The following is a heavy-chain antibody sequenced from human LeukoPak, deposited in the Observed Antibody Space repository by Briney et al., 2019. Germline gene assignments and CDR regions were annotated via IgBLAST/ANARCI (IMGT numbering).Heavy chain of an antibody. Sequence: GGSLRLSCAASGVTFSCYAMSWVRQAPGKWLEWVSAISGSGGSTYYADSVKGRFTISRDNSKNTLYLQMSSLRAEDTAVYYCAKDRIAATRHFQHWGQGTLVTVSS. D-gene: IGHD6-13*01. J-gene: IGHJ1*01. CDR1: GVTFSCYA. CDR3: AKDRIAATRHFQH. V-gene: IGHV3-23*01. CDR2: ISGSGGST.